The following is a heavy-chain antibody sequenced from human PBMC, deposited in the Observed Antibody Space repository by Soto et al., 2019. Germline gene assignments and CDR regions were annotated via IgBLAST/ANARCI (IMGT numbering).Heavy chain of an antibody. D-gene: IGHD6-13*01. V-gene: IGHV1-18*01. J-gene: IGHJ6*02. CDR2: ISGYNGNT. CDR1: GYTLTSYV. Sequence: QVQLVQSGAEVKKPGASVKVSCKASGYTLTSYVITWVRQAPGQGLEWMGWISGYNGNTKYGQNFQGRVTMTTDKTTSTAYMELRSLRSDDTAVYYGARNNSSYYGMDVWGQGTTVTVSS. CDR3: ARNNSSYYGMDV.